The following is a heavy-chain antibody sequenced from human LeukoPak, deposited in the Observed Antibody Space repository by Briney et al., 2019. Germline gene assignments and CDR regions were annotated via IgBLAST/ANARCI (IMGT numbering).Heavy chain of an antibody. J-gene: IGHJ4*02. CDR1: GGSFSGYY. D-gene: IGHD5-18*01. V-gene: IGHV4-34*01. CDR3: ARDRGYSYGYVDY. CDR2: INHSGST. Sequence: SETLSLTCAVYGGSFSGYYWSWIRQPPGKGLEWIGEINHSGSTNYNPSLKSRVTISVDTSKSQFSLKLSSVTAADTAVYYCARDRGYSYGYVDYWGQGTLVTVSS.